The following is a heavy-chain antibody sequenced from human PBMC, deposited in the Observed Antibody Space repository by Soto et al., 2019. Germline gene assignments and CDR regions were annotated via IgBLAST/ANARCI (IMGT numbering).Heavy chain of an antibody. CDR2: IWYDGSNK. Sequence: QVQLVESGGGVVQPGRSLRLSCAASGFTFSSYGMHWVRQAPGKGLEWVAVIWYDGSNKYYADSVKGRFTISRDNSKNTLYLQMNSLIAEDTAVYYCARVGYGDYGGDYWGQGTLVTVSS. J-gene: IGHJ4*02. CDR1: GFTFSSYG. CDR3: ARVGYGDYGGDY. V-gene: IGHV3-33*01. D-gene: IGHD4-17*01.